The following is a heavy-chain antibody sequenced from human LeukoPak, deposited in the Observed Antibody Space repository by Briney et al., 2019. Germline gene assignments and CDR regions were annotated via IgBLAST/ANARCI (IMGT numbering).Heavy chain of an antibody. CDR1: GLTFSSYA. V-gene: IGHV3-23*01. CDR2: ISGSGGST. CDR3: AKAWRYSSGSGYFDY. D-gene: IGHD6-19*01. Sequence: GGSLRLSCAASGLTFSSYAMSWVRQAPGKGLEWVSAISGSGGSTYYADSVKGRFTISRDNSKNTLYLQMNSLRAEDTAVYYCAKAWRYSSGSGYFDYWGQGTLVTVSS. J-gene: IGHJ4*02.